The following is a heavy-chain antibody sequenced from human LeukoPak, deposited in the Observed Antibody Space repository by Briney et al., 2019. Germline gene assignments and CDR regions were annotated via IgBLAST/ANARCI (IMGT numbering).Heavy chain of an antibody. V-gene: IGHV3-33*01. Sequence: GGSLRLSCAASGFTFSSYGMHWVRQAPGKGLEWVAVIWYDGSNKYYADSVKGRFTISRVNSKNTLYLQMNSLRAEDTAVYYCARVSAAAGTGGLDPWGQGTLVTVSS. CDR3: ARVSAAAGTGGLDP. CDR2: IWYDGSNK. CDR1: GFTFSSYG. D-gene: IGHD6-13*01. J-gene: IGHJ5*02.